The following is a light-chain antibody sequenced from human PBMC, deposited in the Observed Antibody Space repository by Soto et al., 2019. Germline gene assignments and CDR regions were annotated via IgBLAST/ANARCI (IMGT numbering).Light chain of an antibody. CDR1: SSDVGGHNS. CDR3: CSYAGSNNFYV. V-gene: IGLV2-8*01. Sequence: QSVLTQPASVSGSPGQSITISCTGTSSDVGGHNSVAWYQHNPGKAPRLMIYDVTKRPSGVPDRFSGSKSGNTASLTVSGLQAEDEADYYCCSYAGSNNFYVFGTGTKVTVL. CDR2: DVT. J-gene: IGLJ1*01.